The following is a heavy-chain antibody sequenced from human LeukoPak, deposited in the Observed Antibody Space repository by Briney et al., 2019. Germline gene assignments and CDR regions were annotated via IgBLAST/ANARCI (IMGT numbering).Heavy chain of an antibody. D-gene: IGHD6-19*01. V-gene: IGHV1-46*01. J-gene: IGHJ3*02. Sequence: GASVKVSCKASGYTFTRYYIHWVRQAPGQGLEWMGIITPSGGSTSYAQKFQGRVTMTRDTSTNTVYMELSSLRSEDTAVYYCARETPLAVAGNFCGAFDIWGQGTMVTVSS. CDR3: ARETPLAVAGNFCGAFDI. CDR1: GYTFTRYY. CDR2: ITPSGGST.